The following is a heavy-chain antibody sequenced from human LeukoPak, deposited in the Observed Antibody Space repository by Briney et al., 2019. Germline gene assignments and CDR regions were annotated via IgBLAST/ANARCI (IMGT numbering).Heavy chain of an antibody. Sequence: PSETLSLTCTVSGGSISSGSYYWSWIRQPAGKGLEWIGRIYTSGSTNYNPFLKSRVTISVDTSKNQFSLKLSSVTAADTAVYYCARWQYYYDTFDYWGQGTLVTVSS. CDR1: GGSISSGSYY. CDR3: ARWQYYYDTFDY. V-gene: IGHV4-61*02. D-gene: IGHD3-22*01. J-gene: IGHJ4*02. CDR2: IYTSGST.